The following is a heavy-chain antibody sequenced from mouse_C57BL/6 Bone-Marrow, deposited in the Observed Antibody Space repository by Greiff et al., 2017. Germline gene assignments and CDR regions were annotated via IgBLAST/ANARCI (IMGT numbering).Heavy chain of an antibody. V-gene: IGHV14-3*01. D-gene: IGHD1-1*01. Sequence: VQLKQSVAELVRPGASVKLSCTASGFNIKNTYMHWVQQRPEQGLEWIGRIDPANGNTKYAPKFQGKATITADTSSNTAYLQLSSLTSEDTAIYYGARCPYYYGSSLFDYWGQGTTLTVSS. J-gene: IGHJ2*01. CDR2: IDPANGNT. CDR1: GFNIKNTY. CDR3: ARCPYYYGSSLFDY.